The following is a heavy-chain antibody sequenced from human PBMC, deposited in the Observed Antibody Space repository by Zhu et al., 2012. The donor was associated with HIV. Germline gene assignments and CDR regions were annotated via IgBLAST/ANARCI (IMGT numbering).Heavy chain of an antibody. Sequence: EVQLLESGGRLIQPGGSLRLSCVASGFTINNYGLSWVRQAPGKGLEWISGIATSGHSTYYADSVKGRLTMSRDNSKNTVYLQMENPRADDTATYYCATFSERLFYMDVWGKGTTVTVSS. CDR1: GFTINNYG. D-gene: IGHD1-1*01. J-gene: IGHJ6*03. CDR3: ATFSERLFYMDV. CDR2: IATSGHST. V-gene: IGHV3-23*05.